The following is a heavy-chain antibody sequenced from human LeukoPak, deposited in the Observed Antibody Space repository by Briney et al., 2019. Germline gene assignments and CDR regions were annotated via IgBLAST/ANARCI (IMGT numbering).Heavy chain of an antibody. Sequence: PGGSLRLSCAASGFTFDDYAMHWVRQAPGKGLEWVSGISWNSGSIGYADSVKGRFTISRDNAKNSLYLQMNSLRAEDTALYYCAKDILLFTWASGSDAFDIWGQGTMVTVSS. CDR2: ISWNSGSI. J-gene: IGHJ3*02. CDR3: AKDILLFTWASGSDAFDI. CDR1: GFTFDDYA. D-gene: IGHD2-15*01. V-gene: IGHV3-9*01.